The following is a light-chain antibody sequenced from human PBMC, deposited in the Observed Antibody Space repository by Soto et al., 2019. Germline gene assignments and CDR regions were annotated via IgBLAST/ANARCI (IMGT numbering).Light chain of an antibody. CDR2: GNN. Sequence: QSVLTQPPSTSGTPGQRVTISCSGGSSNIGSNTVNWYQHVPGTAPKLLIYGNNQWPSGVPDRFSGSKSGTSASLAVSGLQSEDEADYYCAAWDDSLNGYVFGTGTKLTVL. J-gene: IGLJ1*01. V-gene: IGLV1-44*01. CDR3: AAWDDSLNGYV. CDR1: SSNIGSNT.